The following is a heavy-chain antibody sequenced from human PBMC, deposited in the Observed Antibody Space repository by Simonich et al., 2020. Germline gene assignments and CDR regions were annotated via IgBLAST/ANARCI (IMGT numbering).Heavy chain of an antibody. CDR2: INMDESRT. V-gene: IGHV3-74*01. D-gene: IGHD7-27*01. Sequence: EVQLVESGGGLVQPGGSLRLSCAASGFTFSSYWMHWVRPAPGKGLVGLSRINMDESRTSYADTVKGRFTISRDNAKNTLYLQMNSLRAEDTAVYYCAREAGDLWYFDLWGRGTLVTVSS. J-gene: IGHJ2*01. CDR1: GFTFSSYW. CDR3: AREAGDLWYFDL.